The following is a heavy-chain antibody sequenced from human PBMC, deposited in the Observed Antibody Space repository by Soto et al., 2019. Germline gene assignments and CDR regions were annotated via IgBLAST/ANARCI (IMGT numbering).Heavy chain of an antibody. CDR2: IYHSGST. CDR1: GGSISSGGYS. CDR3: ARGMDSSVNWFDP. Sequence: PSETLSLTCAVSGGSISSGGYSWSWIRQPPGKGLEWIGYIYHSGSTYYNPSLKSRVTISVDRSKNQFSLKLSSVTAADTAVYYCARGMDSSVNWFDPWGQGTLVTVSS. D-gene: IGHD6-25*01. J-gene: IGHJ5*02. V-gene: IGHV4-30-2*01.